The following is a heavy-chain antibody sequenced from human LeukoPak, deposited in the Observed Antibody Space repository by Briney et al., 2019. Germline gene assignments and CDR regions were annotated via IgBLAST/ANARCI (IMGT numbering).Heavy chain of an antibody. D-gene: IGHD3-10*01. J-gene: IGHJ5*02. V-gene: IGHV1-2*06. Sequence: GASVKVSCKASGYTFTDYYMHWGRQAPGQGREGRGRINPNSGGTNYAQKFQGRVTMTRDTSISTAYMELSSLRSDDTAFYYCARAPPNSGSYYRLHSWFDPWGQGALVTVSS. CDR1: GYTFTDYY. CDR2: INPNSGGT. CDR3: ARAPPNSGSYYRLHSWFDP.